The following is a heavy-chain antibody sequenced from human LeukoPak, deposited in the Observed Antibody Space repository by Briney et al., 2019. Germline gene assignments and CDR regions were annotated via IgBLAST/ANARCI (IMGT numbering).Heavy chain of an antibody. CDR2: MNPNSGNT. Sequence: ASVKVSCTASGYTFTTYDIHWVRQATGQGLEWMGWMNPNSGNTGYAQEFQGRVSMTRDTSISTAYMELSSLTSEDTAVYYCARKIGAFGVWGQGTTVTVSS. D-gene: IGHD3-3*01. CDR3: ARKIGAFGV. V-gene: IGHV1-8*02. J-gene: IGHJ6*02. CDR1: GYTFTTYD.